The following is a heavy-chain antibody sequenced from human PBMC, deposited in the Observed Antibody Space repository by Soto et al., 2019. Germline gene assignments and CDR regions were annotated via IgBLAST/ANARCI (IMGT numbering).Heavy chain of an antibody. CDR1: RGSISSGTNY. J-gene: IGHJ4*02. Sequence: SETVSLTCTVSRGSISSGTNYLAWIRQPPGKGLEWIANIYYSGSTFYNPSLKSRVTISLDTSKNQFSLKLRSVTAADTAVYYCARHEAGWYVDSSGQGTLVTVSS. CDR2: IYYSGST. V-gene: IGHV4-39*01. CDR3: ARHEAGWYVDS. D-gene: IGHD6-25*01.